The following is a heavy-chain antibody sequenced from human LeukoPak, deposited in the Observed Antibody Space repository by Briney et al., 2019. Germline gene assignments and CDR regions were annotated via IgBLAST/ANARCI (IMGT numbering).Heavy chain of an antibody. D-gene: IGHD5-12*01. CDR3: AREYSASEH. Sequence: GASVKVSCKASGYNFVGYYLHWVRQAPGQGLEWMAWIDPYTGNTHYAQKFQGRITVTRDTSLSTTYMELNWLTSDDTALYYCAREYSASEHWGQGTLVTVSP. CDR2: IDPYTGNT. V-gene: IGHV1-2*02. CDR1: GYNFVGYY. J-gene: IGHJ1*01.